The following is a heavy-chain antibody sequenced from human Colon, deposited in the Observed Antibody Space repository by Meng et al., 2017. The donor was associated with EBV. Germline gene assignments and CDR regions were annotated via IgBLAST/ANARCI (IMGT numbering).Heavy chain of an antibody. D-gene: IGHD1-26*01. CDR3: ARRQGGAAFDY. J-gene: IGHJ4*02. Sequence: QLQPQESGPGLVMPSETLSLTCSFSGDSISRSYYYWGWIRQSPGKGLEWLGSFYFDGTIYYNPSLESRLTISKDTSKNQFSLRLTSLTAADTAVYYCARRQGGAAFDYWGQGTLVTVSS. CDR1: GDSISRSYYY. CDR2: FYFDGTI. V-gene: IGHV4-39*07.